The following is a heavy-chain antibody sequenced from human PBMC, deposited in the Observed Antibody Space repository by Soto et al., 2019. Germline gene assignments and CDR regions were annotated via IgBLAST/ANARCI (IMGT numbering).Heavy chain of an antibody. Sequence: GGSLRLSCAASGFTFSSYAMSWVRQAPGKGLEWVSAISGSVGSTYYADSVKGRFTISRDNSKNTLYLQMNSLRAEDTAVYYCAKDCAGGGSCYSAFDIWGQGTMVTVSS. V-gene: IGHV3-23*01. CDR3: AKDCAGGGSCYSAFDI. D-gene: IGHD2-15*01. CDR2: ISGSVGST. CDR1: GFTFSSYA. J-gene: IGHJ3*02.